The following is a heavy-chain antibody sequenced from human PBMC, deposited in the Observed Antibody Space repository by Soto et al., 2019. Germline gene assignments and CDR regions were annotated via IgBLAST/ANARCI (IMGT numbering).Heavy chain of an antibody. CDR3: VRELERVFDY. Sequence: GGSLRLSCAASGFTFSSYAMHWVRQAPGKGLEWVAVISYDGITKYYGDSVKGRFTISRDNSENTLYLQMNSLRIEDTAVYYCVRELERVFDYWGQGTLVTVSS. J-gene: IGHJ4*02. D-gene: IGHD1-1*01. CDR1: GFTFSSYA. V-gene: IGHV3-30-3*01. CDR2: ISYDGITK.